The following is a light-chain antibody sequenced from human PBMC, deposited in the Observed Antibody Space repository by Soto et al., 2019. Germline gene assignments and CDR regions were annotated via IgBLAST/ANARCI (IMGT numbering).Light chain of an antibody. CDR3: CSYVGTNTLYV. V-gene: IGLV2-23*01. Sequence: QSALTQPASVSGSPGQSITISCTGTSRDVGNYNLVSWYQQHPGKAPKLMISEGSKRPSGVSNRFSGSKSGNTASLTISGLQAEDEADYYCCSYVGTNTLYVFGTGTKVTVL. CDR1: SRDVGNYNL. J-gene: IGLJ1*01. CDR2: EGS.